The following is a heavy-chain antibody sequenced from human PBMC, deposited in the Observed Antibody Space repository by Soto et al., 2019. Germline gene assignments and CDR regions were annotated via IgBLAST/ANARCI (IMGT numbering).Heavy chain of an antibody. V-gene: IGHV6-1*01. D-gene: IGHD3-3*01. CDR3: ARDTNYDFWSGYADNWFDP. Sequence: SQTLSLTCAISGDSVSSNSAAWNWIRQSPSRGLEWLGRTYYRSKWYNDYAVSVKSRITINPDTSKNQFSLQLNSVTPEDTAVYYCARDTNYDFWSGYADNWFDPWDQGTLVTVSS. J-gene: IGHJ5*02. CDR1: GDSVSSNSAA. CDR2: TYYRSKWYN.